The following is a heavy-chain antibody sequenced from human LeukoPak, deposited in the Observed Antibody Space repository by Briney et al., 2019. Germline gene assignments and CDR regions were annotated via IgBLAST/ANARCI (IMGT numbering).Heavy chain of an antibody. J-gene: IGHJ4*02. CDR3: ARGGAREAYCGGDCFSAPDY. D-gene: IGHD2-21*02. V-gene: IGHV1-18*01. Sequence: GASVKVSCKASGYTFTNYVISWVRQAPGQGLEWMGWISAYNSNTNYAQKLQGRVTMTTDTSTTTAYMELRSLISDDTAVYYCARGGAREAYCGGDCFSAPDYWGQGTLVTVSS. CDR1: GYTFTNYV. CDR2: ISAYNSNT.